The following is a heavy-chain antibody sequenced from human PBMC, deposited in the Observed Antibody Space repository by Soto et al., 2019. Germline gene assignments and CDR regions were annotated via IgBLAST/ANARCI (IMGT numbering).Heavy chain of an antibody. J-gene: IGHJ6*02. CDR2: INPNSGGT. V-gene: IGHV1-2*02. CDR3: ARPEGYYYGMDV. CDR1: GYTFTGYY. Sequence: EASVKVSCKASGYTFTGYYMHWVRQAPGQGLEWMGWINPNSGGTNYAQKFQGRVTMTRDTSISTAYMELSRLRSDDTAVYYCARPEGYYYGMDVWGQGTTVTVSS.